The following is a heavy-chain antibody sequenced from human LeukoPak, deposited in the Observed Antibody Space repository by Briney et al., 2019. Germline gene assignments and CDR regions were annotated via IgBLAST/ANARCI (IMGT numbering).Heavy chain of an antibody. V-gene: IGHV1-2*02. J-gene: IGHJ5*02. CDR2: INPNSGGT. Sequence: VASVKVSCKASGYTFTGHYMHWVRQAPGQGLEWMGWINPNSGGTNYAQKFQGRVTMTRDTSISTAYMELSRLRSDDTAVYYCARDRTRYCSGGSCYPFRWFNPWGQGTLVTVSS. D-gene: IGHD2-15*01. CDR3: ARDRTRYCSGGSCYPFRWFNP. CDR1: GYTFTGHY.